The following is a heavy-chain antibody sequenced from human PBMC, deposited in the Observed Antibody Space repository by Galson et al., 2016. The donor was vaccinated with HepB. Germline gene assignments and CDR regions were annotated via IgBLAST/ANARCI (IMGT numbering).Heavy chain of an antibody. V-gene: IGHV3-23*01. D-gene: IGHD3-10*01. J-gene: IGHJ4*02. CDR1: GFTFSSDV. CDR3: VKVRGSGRPFYFQY. Sequence: SCAASGFTFSSDVMSWVRQAPGKGLEWVSDISPSGGVAYYADSVEGRFTTSRDNSRNTLYLEMDRLRVEDTALYYCVKVRGSGRPFYFQYWGQGTLVTVSS. CDR2: ISPSGGVA.